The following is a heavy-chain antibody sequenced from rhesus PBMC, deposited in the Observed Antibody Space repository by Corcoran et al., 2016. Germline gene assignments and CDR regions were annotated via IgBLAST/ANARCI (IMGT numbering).Heavy chain of an antibody. CDR3: ARRPGSGTWNLGYNRFDL. CDR1: GVLIRVSY. Sequence: QVQLQESGPGSVKLSETLPLTCCAAGVLIRVSYWNWSRLPPGTGLEWMGYIGCSTGSTSYNPSLKSRVTISTDPSKNQFSLMLNSVTAADTAVYYCARRPGSGTWNLGYNRFDLWGAGVLVTVSS. J-gene: IGHJ5-1*01. D-gene: IGHD6-25*01. CDR2: IGCSTGST. V-gene: IGHV4-165*02.